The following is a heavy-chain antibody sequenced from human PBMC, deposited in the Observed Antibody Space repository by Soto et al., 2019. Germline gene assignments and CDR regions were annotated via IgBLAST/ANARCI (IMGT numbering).Heavy chain of an antibody. J-gene: IGHJ4*02. CDR3: ARDCSSTSCHVDFDY. CDR2: IIPIFGTA. V-gene: IGHV1-69*05. CDR1: GGTFSSYA. Sequence: SVKVSCKASGGTFSSYAISWVRQAPGQGLEWIGGIIPIFGTANYAQKFQGRVTITTDTSTSTVYMELSSLRSEDTAVYYCARDCSSTSCHVDFDYWGQGTLVTGSS. D-gene: IGHD2-2*01.